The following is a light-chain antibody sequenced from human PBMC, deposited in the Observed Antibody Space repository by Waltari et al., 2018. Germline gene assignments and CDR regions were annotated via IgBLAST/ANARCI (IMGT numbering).Light chain of an antibody. Sequence: EIVLTQSPGTLSLSPGDRATLSCRASQSVSRTLAWYQQKPGQAPSLLIYAASTRAPGIPDRFSGSGSGTDFSLTISRLEPEDFAVYYCQHYVRLPATFGQGTKVEIK. CDR3: QHYVRLPAT. CDR2: AAS. J-gene: IGKJ1*01. CDR1: QSVSRT. V-gene: IGKV3-20*01.